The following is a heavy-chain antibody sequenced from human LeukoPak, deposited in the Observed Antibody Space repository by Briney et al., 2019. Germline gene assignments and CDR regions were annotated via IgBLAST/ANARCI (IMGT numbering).Heavy chain of an antibody. J-gene: IGHJ6*03. Sequence: GASVKVSCKASGGTFSSYAISWVRQAPGQGLEWMGGIIPIFGTANYAQKFQGRVTITADKSTSTAYMELSSLRSEDTAVYYCASKGYCSGGSCYDSYYYYMDVWGKGTTVTISS. V-gene: IGHV1-69*06. CDR3: ASKGYCSGGSCYDSYYYYMDV. CDR1: GGTFSSYA. D-gene: IGHD2-15*01. CDR2: IIPIFGTA.